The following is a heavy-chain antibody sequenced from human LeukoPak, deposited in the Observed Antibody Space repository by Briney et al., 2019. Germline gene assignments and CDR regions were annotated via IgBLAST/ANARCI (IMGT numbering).Heavy chain of an antibody. CDR2: ISGGGGST. V-gene: IGHV3-23*01. CDR3: SLLLSGPAVAGSVACDI. CDR1: GFTFSSYA. D-gene: IGHD6-19*01. Sequence: GGSLRLSCAASGFTFSSYAMSWVRQAPGKGLGWVSAISGGGGSTYYADSVKGRFTISRDNSKNTLYLQMNSLRAEDTAVYFSSLLLSGPAVAGSVACDIWGQGTMVTLS. J-gene: IGHJ3*02.